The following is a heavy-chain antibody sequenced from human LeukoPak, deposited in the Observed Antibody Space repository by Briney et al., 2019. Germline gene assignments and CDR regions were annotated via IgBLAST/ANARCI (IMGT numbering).Heavy chain of an antibody. V-gene: IGHV4-38-2*01. Sequence: PSETLSLTCAVSGYSISSGYYWDWIRQPPGKGLEWIGSIYHSGSTYYNPSLKSRVTISVDTSKNQFSLKLSSVTAADMAVYYCARMYSIGWYYGYWGQGTLVTVSS. J-gene: IGHJ4*02. CDR2: IYHSGST. CDR3: ARMYSIGWYYGY. CDR1: GYSISSGYY. D-gene: IGHD6-19*01.